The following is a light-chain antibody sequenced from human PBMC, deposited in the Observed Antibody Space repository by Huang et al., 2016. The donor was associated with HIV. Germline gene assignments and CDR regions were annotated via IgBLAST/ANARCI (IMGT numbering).Light chain of an antibody. J-gene: IGKJ2*01. CDR3: QQGYSDPYT. Sequence: ETQMTQPPSSLSASVRERVTITCRASQNIHTYLNWYQHKPVKAPTLLIYAASSLEIGVPSRFSGSVSGTDFTLTISSLQPEDFATYYCQQGYSDPYTCGQGTKLEIK. CDR2: AAS. CDR1: QNIHTY. V-gene: IGKV1-39*01.